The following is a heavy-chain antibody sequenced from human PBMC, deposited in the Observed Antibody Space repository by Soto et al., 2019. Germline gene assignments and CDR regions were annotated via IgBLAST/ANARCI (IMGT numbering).Heavy chain of an antibody. CDR3: ARGGNYLEY. CDR1: GYTFTSYW. J-gene: IGHJ4*02. V-gene: IGHV5-51*01. D-gene: IGHD6-25*01. Sequence: PGESLKIFCKGSGYTFTSYWIAWVRQKPGKGLEWLGAVYGGDSDRRHNPTFQGQITMSVDKSSNTAYLQWSRLNASDTAMHYCARGGNYLEYWGQGVLVTVSS. CDR2: VYGGDSDR.